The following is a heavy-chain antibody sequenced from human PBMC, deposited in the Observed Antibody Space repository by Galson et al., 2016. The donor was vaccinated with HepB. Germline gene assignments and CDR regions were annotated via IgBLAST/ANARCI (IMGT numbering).Heavy chain of an antibody. V-gene: IGHV1-18*01. CDR1: GYTFINYD. CDR2: ITPYNGNR. Sequence: SVKVSCKASGYTFINYDVSWVRQAPGQGLEWMGWITPYNGNRNYAQKFRGRVTMNTDTSTSTAYMELRTLRSDDTAVYYCARDQSSDYYYGMDVWSQGTTVTVSS. CDR3: ARDQSSDYYYGMDV. J-gene: IGHJ6*02. D-gene: IGHD6-6*01.